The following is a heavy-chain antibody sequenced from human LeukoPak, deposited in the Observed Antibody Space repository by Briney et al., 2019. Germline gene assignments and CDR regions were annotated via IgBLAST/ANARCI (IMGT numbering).Heavy chain of an antibody. CDR1: GFTLSSYA. Sequence: GGSLRLSCAASGFTLSSYAMSWVRQAPGKGLEWVSSISSSSSYIYYADSVKGRFTISRDNAKNSLYLQMNSLRAEDTAVYYCARESLTTVVTPPTYWGQGTLVTVSS. CDR3: ARESLTTVVTPPTY. J-gene: IGHJ4*02. D-gene: IGHD4-23*01. V-gene: IGHV3-21*01. CDR2: ISSSSSYI.